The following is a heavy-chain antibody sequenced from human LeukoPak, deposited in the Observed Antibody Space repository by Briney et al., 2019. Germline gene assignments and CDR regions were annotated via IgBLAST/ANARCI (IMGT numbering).Heavy chain of an antibody. CDR1: GGSISGSSW. J-gene: IGHJ3*02. CDR2: MHHSGST. D-gene: IGHD4-23*01. CDR3: ARNGGNSDFDI. V-gene: IGHV4-4*02. Sequence: SETLSLTCAVSGGSISGSSWWTWVRQPPGKGLEWIGEMHHSGSTNYNPSLKSRVTILADKSKNQFSLKLDSVTAADTAVYYCARNGGNSDFDIWGQGTMVIVSS.